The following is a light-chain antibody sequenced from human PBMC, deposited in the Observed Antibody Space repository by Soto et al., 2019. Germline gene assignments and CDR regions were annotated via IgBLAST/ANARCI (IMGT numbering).Light chain of an antibody. CDR1: QTIHSF. Sequence: DIQMTQSPSTLSASVGDRVTITCRASQTIHSFLAWYQQKAGTAPKLLIYDASNLESGVPSRFSGSGSGTEFTLTVSSLQPDDFATFYCQQFHSFPWTFGQGTKVEI. V-gene: IGKV1-5*01. CDR3: QQFHSFPWT. CDR2: DAS. J-gene: IGKJ1*01.